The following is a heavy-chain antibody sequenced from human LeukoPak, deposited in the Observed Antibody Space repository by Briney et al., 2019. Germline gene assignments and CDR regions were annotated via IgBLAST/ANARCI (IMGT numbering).Heavy chain of an antibody. CDR3: ARERLTMVRGAIKLGNYGMDV. J-gene: IGHJ6*02. CDR2: ISYDGKSK. V-gene: IGHV3-30*03. CDR1: GFTFSTYW. Sequence: PGGSLRLSCAASGFTFSTYWMHWVRQAPGKGLEWVAFISYDGKSKYYADSVKGRFTISRDSSKNTLFLQMNSLRPEDTAVYYCARERLTMVRGAIKLGNYGMDVWGQGTTITVSS. D-gene: IGHD3-10*01.